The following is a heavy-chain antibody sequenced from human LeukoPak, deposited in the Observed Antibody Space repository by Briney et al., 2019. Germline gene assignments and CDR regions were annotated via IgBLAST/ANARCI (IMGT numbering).Heavy chain of an antibody. CDR3: ARGSDIVVVPAADLNWFDP. CDR2: IYTSGST. Sequence: SETLSLTCTVSGGSISSYYWSWIRQPAGKGLEWIGRIYTSGSTNYNPSLKSRVTMSVDTSKNQFSLQLSSVTAADTAVYYCARGSDIVVVPAADLNWFDPWGQGTLVTVSS. V-gene: IGHV4-4*07. D-gene: IGHD2-2*01. J-gene: IGHJ5*02. CDR1: GGSISSYY.